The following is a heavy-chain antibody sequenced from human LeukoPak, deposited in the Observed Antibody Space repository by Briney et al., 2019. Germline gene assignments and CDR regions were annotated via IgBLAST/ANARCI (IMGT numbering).Heavy chain of an antibody. CDR1: GFTFSSYG. J-gene: IGHJ6*02. V-gene: IGHV3-33*01. D-gene: IGHD3-22*01. Sequence: GGSLRLSCAASGFTFSSYGMHWVRQAPGKGLEWVAVIWYDGSNKYYADSVKGRFTISRDNSKNTLYLQMNSLRAEDTAVYYCARDRVDYYDSSGYYQTLYYYYHYGMDVWGQGTTVTVSS. CDR3: ARDRVDYYDSSGYYQTLYYYYHYGMDV. CDR2: IWYDGSNK.